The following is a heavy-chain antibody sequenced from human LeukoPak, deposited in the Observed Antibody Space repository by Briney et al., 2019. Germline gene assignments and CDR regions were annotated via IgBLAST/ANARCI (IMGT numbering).Heavy chain of an antibody. CDR1: GGTFSSYA. CDR3: ARAFLIVQGQRNWFDP. CDR2: IIPILGIA. V-gene: IGHV1-69*04. D-gene: IGHD3-22*01. Sequence: ASVKVSCKASGGTFSSYAISWVRQAPGQGLEWMGRIIPILGIANYAQKFQGRVTITADKSTSTAYMELSSLRSEDTAVYYCARAFLIVQGQRNWFDPWGQGTLVTVSS. J-gene: IGHJ5*02.